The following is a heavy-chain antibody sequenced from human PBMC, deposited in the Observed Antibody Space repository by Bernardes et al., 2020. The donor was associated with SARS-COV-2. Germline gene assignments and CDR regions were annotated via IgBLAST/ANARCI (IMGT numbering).Heavy chain of an antibody. CDR1: GFTFSNYD. CDR3: ARGRGGYYDTIGSLGRWLDP. J-gene: IGHJ5*02. D-gene: IGHD3-22*01. V-gene: IGHV3-13*01. CDR2: IGTAGET. Sequence: GGSLRLSCAASGFTFSNYDIHWVRQVTGKGLEWVSSIGTAGETFHPGSVKGRFIISRDDAKKSVYLQMDSLRAGDTAVYYCARGRGGYYDTIGSLGRWLDPWGQGTLVTVSS.